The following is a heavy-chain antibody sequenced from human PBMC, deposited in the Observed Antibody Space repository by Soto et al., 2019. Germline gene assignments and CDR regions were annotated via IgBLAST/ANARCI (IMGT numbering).Heavy chain of an antibody. CDR3: AHRGSYYGSGSYYKGYYFDY. V-gene: IGHV2-5*02. D-gene: IGHD3-10*01. J-gene: IGHJ4*02. CDR1: GFSLSTSGVG. Sequence: QITLKESGPTLVKPTQTLTLTCTFSGFSLSTSGVGVGWIRQPPGKALEWLALIYWDDDKRYSPSLKSRLTITKYPSKNHVVLTMTNMDPVDTATYYCAHRGSYYGSGSYYKGYYFDYWGQGTLVTVSS. CDR2: IYWDDDK.